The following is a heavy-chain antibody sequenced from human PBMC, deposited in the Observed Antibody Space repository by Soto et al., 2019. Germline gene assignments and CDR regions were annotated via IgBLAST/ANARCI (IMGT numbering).Heavy chain of an antibody. D-gene: IGHD6-13*01. Sequence: EMQLVEAGGGLVKPGGSLRLSCAASGFTFSTYGMNWVRQAPGKGLEWVSSISSGSEYIYYADSLKGRLTTSRDNARNSRDLQLNSRRDEDTAVYYCATDGAAGSVMEVWGQGPTVTVSS. CDR1: GFTFSTYG. V-gene: IGHV3-21*01. CDR2: ISSGSEYI. CDR3: ATDGAAGSVMEV. J-gene: IGHJ6*02.